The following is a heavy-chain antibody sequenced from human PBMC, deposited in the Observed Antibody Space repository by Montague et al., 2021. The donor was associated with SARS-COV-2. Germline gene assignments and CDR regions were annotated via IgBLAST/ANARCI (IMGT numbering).Heavy chain of an antibody. CDR3: ARGFDY. V-gene: IGHV4-59*08. Sequence: SETLSLTCTVSGGSICSYYWSWIRQPPGKGLEWIGYIYYSGSTNYNPSLKSRVTISVDTSKNQFSLELSSVTAADTAVYYCARGFDYWGQGTLVTVSS. CDR1: GGSICSYY. J-gene: IGHJ4*02. CDR2: IYYSGST.